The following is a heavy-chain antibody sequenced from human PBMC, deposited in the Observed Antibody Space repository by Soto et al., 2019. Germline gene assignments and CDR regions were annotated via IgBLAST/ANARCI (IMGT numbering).Heavy chain of an antibody. CDR3: TTDLPGIAEAGPLDY. CDR2: IKSKTDGGTT. Sequence: GGSLRLSCAASGFTFTNAWMNWVRQAPGKGLEWVGRIKSKTDGGTTDYAAPVKGRFTISRDDSRDTVYLQLNSLKTDDTAVYYCTTDLPGIAEAGPLDYWGQGTLVTVSS. V-gene: IGHV3-15*07. CDR1: GFTFTNAW. D-gene: IGHD6-13*01. J-gene: IGHJ4*02.